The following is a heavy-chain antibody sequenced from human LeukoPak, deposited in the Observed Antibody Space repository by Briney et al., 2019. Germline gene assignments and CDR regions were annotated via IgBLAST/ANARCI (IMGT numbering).Heavy chain of an antibody. D-gene: IGHD5-24*01. J-gene: IGHJ6*03. V-gene: IGHV1-2*02. CDR3: ARLEMATIPNTNYYYYYYMDV. CDR2: INPNSGGT. Sequence: GASVKASCKASGYTFTGYYMHWVRQAPGQGLEWMGWINPNSGGTNYAQKFQGRVTMTRDTSISTAYLQWSSLKASDTAMYYCARLEMATIPNTNYYYYYYMDVWGKGTTVTVSS. CDR1: GYTFTGYY.